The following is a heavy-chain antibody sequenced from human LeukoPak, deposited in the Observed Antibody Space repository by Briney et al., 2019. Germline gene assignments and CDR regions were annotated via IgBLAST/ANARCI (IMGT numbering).Heavy chain of an antibody. V-gene: IGHV4-34*01. CDR3: ARGIGGSYSYYYYYMDV. J-gene: IGHJ6*03. Sequence: KPSETLSLTCGVHGESFSDSYWSWIRQSPGKGLEWIGEINHSGRTNYNSSLKSRVTISVDTSKNQFSLKLSSVTAADTAVYYCARGIGGSYSYYYYYMDVWGKGTTVTISS. CDR1: GESFSDSY. CDR2: INHSGRT. D-gene: IGHD1-26*01.